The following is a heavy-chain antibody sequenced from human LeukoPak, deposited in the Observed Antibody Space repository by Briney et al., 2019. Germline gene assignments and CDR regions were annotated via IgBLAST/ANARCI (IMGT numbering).Heavy chain of an antibody. J-gene: IGHJ4*02. CDR2: ISYDGSNK. CDR1: GFTFSSYA. CDR3: ARDGQDYGDYFWYFDY. V-gene: IGHV3-30-3*01. D-gene: IGHD4-17*01. Sequence: PGGSLRLSCAASGFTFSSYAMHWVRQAPGKGLEWVAVISYDGSNKYYADPVKGRFTISRDNSKNTLYLQMNSLRAEDTAVYYCARDGQDYGDYFWYFDYWGQGTLVTVSS.